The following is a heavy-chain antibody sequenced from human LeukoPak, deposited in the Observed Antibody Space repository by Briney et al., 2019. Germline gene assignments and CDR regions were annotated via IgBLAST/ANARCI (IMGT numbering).Heavy chain of an antibody. D-gene: IGHD3-9*01. J-gene: IGHJ4*02. Sequence: GGSLRLSCAASGFTFSSYAMSWVRQAPGKGLEWVSAISGSGGSTYYADSVKGRFTISRDNSKNTLYLQMNSLRAEDTAVYYCAKWGNYDILTGYPPAFDYCGQGTLVTVSS. CDR3: AKWGNYDILTGYPPAFDY. V-gene: IGHV3-23*01. CDR1: GFTFSSYA. CDR2: ISGSGGST.